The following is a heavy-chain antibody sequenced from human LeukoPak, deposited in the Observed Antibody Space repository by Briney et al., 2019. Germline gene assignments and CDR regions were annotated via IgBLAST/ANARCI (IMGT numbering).Heavy chain of an antibody. D-gene: IGHD3-10*01. Sequence: GGSLRLSCAASGFSFSTYTMAWVRQAPGQGLEWVSAISARGDNSWYADSVKGRFTISRDNSKNTLYLQMNNLRAGDTAIYYCANRNYYLDYWGQGTLVTVSS. V-gene: IGHV3-23*01. CDR3: ANRNYYLDY. CDR1: GFSFSTYT. J-gene: IGHJ4*02. CDR2: ISARGDNS.